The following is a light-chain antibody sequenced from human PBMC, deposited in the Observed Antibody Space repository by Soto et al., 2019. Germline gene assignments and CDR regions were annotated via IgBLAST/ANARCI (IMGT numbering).Light chain of an antibody. V-gene: IGLV2-14*03. CDR1: SSDIGDYNF. CDR2: EVT. CDR3: SSYSSSSTLVI. Sequence: QSALTQPPSASGSPGQSVTFSCTGTSSDIGDYNFVSWYQQHPGKAPKLLIYEVTNRPSGVSNRFSGSKSGNTASLTISGLHAEDEANYYCSSYSSSSTLVIFGGGTKVTVL. J-gene: IGLJ2*01.